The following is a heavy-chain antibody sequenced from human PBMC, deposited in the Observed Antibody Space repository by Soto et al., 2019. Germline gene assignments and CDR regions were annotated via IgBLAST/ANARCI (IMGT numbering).Heavy chain of an antibody. CDR1: GDSVSNNGAT. CDR3: ARDPPDFNSGFDS. CDR2: AYYRSRWHY. Sequence: SQTLSLTCAICGDSVSNNGATWNWIRQSPSRGLEWLGRAYYRSRWHYDYATSVRSRITINPDTSKDQFSLQLSSVTPEDTAVYYCARDPPDFNSGFDSWGQGSLVTVSS. D-gene: IGHD1-26*01. V-gene: IGHV6-1*01. J-gene: IGHJ4*02.